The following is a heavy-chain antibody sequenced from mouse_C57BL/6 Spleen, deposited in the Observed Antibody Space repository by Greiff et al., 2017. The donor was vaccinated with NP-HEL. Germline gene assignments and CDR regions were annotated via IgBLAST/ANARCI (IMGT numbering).Heavy chain of an antibody. Sequence: QVQLQQPGAELVRPGSSVKLSCKASGYTFTSYWMHWVKQRPIQGLEWIGNIDPSDSETHYNQKFKDKATLTVDKSSSTAYMQLSSLTSEDSAVYYCARESSFYYDYDGYAMDYWGQGTSVTVSS. CDR1: GYTFTSYW. J-gene: IGHJ4*01. CDR2: IDPSDSET. V-gene: IGHV1-52*01. D-gene: IGHD2-4*01. CDR3: ARESSFYYDYDGYAMDY.